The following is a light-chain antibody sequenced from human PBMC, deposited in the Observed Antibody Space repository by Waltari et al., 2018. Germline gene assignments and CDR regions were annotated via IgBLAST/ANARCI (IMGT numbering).Light chain of an antibody. CDR2: DAS. CDR3: QQRSNWPPLT. V-gene: IGKV3-11*01. J-gene: IGKJ4*01. Sequence: IVLTQSPATLSLSPGERATLSCRASQNINNYLAWYQQKPGQGPRLLIFDASTRATGVPARFSGSGSGTDFTLTISSLEPEDFAVYYCQQRSNWPPLTFGGGTKVEIK. CDR1: QNINNY.